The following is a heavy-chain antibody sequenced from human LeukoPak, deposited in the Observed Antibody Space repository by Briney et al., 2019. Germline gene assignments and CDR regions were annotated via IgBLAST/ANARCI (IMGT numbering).Heavy chain of an antibody. J-gene: IGHJ4*02. CDR3: ARVFSGTYLNYHHFDY. Sequence: GGSLRLSCAASGFTFSSYSMNWVRQAPGKGLEWVSSISTSSSYIYYADSVKGRFTVSRNNAKNSLYLQMDSLRAEDTAVYYCARVFSGTYLNYHHFDYWGQGTLVTVSS. CDR2: ISTSSSYI. V-gene: IGHV3-21*01. CDR1: GFTFSSYS. D-gene: IGHD1-26*01.